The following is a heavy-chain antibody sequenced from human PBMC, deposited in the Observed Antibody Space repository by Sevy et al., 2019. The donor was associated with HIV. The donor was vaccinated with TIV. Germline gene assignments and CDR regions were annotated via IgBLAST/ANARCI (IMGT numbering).Heavy chain of an antibody. D-gene: IGHD6-13*01. CDR2: LYWDDDK. J-gene: IGHJ4*02. Sequence: SGPTLVKPTQTLTLTCTFSGFSLSTSGVGVGWIRQPPGKALEWLALLYWDDDKRYSPSLKSRLTITKDTSKNQVVLTMTNMNPVDTATYYCALAIAAAGSFDYWGQGTLVTVSS. CDR3: ALAIAAAGSFDY. CDR1: GFSLSTSGVG. V-gene: IGHV2-5*02.